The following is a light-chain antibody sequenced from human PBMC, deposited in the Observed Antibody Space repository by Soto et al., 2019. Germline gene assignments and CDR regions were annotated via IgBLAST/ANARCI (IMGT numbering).Light chain of an antibody. CDR2: AAS. CDR1: QSVSSSY. Sequence: EIVLTQSPGTLSLSPGERATLSCRASQSVSSSYLAWYQQKPGQAPRLLIYAASSRATGIPDRFSGSGSGTAFTLTISRLEPEDIAVFYCQQYGTSPATFGGGTTVEIK. V-gene: IGKV3-20*01. J-gene: IGKJ4*01. CDR3: QQYGTSPAT.